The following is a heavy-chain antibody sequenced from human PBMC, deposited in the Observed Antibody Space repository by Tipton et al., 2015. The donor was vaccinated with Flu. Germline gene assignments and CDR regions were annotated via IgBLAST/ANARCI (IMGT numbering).Heavy chain of an antibody. CDR1: GFSFISYA. J-gene: IGHJ4*02. D-gene: IGHD5/OR15-5a*01. Sequence: SLRLSCVASGFSFISYAMSWVRQAPGKGLEWVSGISGRGSDINYSDSVKGRFTISRDKTKNTLYLQMNSLRAEDTAIYYCAKRGTVSTTAADYYFGYWGQGTLATVSS. CDR2: ISGRGSDI. CDR3: AKRGTVSTTAADYYFGY. V-gene: IGHV3-23*01.